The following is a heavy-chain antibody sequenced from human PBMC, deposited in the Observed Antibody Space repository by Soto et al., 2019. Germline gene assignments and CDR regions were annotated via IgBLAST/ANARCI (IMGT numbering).Heavy chain of an antibody. V-gene: IGHV3-23*01. CDR2: ISGSGYKT. CDR1: GFAFNDFA. CDR3: AKGASHAPFEK. J-gene: IGHJ4*02. Sequence: EVHLLESGGDLVLPGGSLRLSCAASGFAFNDFAMNWVRQAPGKGPEWLSTISGSGYKTFHSDSVKGRFNISRDNSNNKMFLPMNSLRAEDTSIYYCAKGASHAPFEKWGRGTLVTVSS.